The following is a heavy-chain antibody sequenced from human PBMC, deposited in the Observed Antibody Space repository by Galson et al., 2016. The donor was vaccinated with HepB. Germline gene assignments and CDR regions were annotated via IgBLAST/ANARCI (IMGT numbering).Heavy chain of an antibody. Sequence: CAISGDSVSSTSAGWSWVRQSPSRGLEWLGRTFYRSKWYNDYAVSVESRMTINPDTSKNQFSLQLNSVTPEDTAVYYCARRGSKEKGYFDLWGRGTLVTVSS. J-gene: IGHJ2*01. CDR1: GDSVSSTSAG. CDR2: TFYRSKWYN. CDR3: ARRGSKEKGYFDL. D-gene: IGHD6-13*01. V-gene: IGHV6-1*01.